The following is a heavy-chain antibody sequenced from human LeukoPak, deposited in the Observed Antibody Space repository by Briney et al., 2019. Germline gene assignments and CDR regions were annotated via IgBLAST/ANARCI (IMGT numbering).Heavy chain of an antibody. D-gene: IGHD3-10*01. J-gene: IGHJ4*02. V-gene: IGHV4-38-2*02. Sequence: SQTLSLTCTVSGGSISSGYYWGWIRQPPGKGLEWIGSIYRSGSTYYNPSLKSRVTISVDTSKNQFSLKLSSVTAADTAVYYCARRIGQGSGSYYPDYWGQGTLVTVSS. CDR2: IYRSGST. CDR1: GGSISSGYY. CDR3: ARRIGQGSGSYYPDY.